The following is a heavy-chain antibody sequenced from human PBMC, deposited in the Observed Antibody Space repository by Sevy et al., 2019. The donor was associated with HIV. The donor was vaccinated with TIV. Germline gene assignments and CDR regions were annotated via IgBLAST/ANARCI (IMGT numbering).Heavy chain of an antibody. CDR3: ARGTVLLRPWAIDY. V-gene: IGHV1-69*13. J-gene: IGHJ4*02. D-gene: IGHD3-10*01. CDR1: GGTFSSYA. CDR2: IIPIFGTA. Sequence: ASVKVSCKASGGTFSSYAISWVRQAPGQGLEWMGGIIPIFGTANYAQKFQGRVTITADESTSTAYMELSSLRSEDTAVYYCARGTVLLRPWAIDYWGQGTLVTVSS.